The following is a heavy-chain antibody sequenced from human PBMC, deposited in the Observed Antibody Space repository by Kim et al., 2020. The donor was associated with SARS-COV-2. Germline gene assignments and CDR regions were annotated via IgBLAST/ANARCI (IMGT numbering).Heavy chain of an antibody. D-gene: IGHD3-16*02. Sequence: SETLSLTCTVSGGSISGYHWSWIRQSPGRGLEWIGYIYYSGNTNYSPSLKSRVTISIDTSKNQFSLKLKSVTAADTAVYYCARGTDDYVWGCFRFVYWGQGTLVTVSS. V-gene: IGHV4-59*01. CDR3: ARGTDDYVWGCFRFVY. CDR1: GGSISGYH. CDR2: IYYSGNT. J-gene: IGHJ4*02.